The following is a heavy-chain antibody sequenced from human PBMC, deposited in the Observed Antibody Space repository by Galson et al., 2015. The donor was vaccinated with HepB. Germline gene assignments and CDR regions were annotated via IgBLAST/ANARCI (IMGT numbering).Heavy chain of an antibody. J-gene: IGHJ4*02. CDR1: GFTFSSYG. CDR2: ISYDGSNK. D-gene: IGHD3-10*01. CDR3: AKGGLLWFGERQGIDY. V-gene: IGHV3-30*18. Sequence: LRLSCAASGFTFSSYGMHWVRQAPGKGLEWVAVISYDGSNKYYADSVKGRFTISRDNSKNTLYLQMNSLRAEDTAVYYCAKGGLLWFGERQGIDYWGQGTLVTVSS.